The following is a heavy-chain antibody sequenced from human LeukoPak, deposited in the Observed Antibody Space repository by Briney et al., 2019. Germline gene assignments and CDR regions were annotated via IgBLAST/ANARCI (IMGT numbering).Heavy chain of an antibody. CDR3: AADLSGGAFDI. V-gene: IGHV3-11*01. D-gene: IGHD3-10*02. CDR1: GFTFSDHY. CDR2: ISSSGISR. Sequence: GGSLRLSCAASGFTFSDHYMSWIRQAPGKGLEWVSYISSSGISRYYADSLKGRFTISRDNAKNSLYLQMNSLRADDMAVYYCAADLSGGAFDIWGQGSMVTVSS. J-gene: IGHJ3*02.